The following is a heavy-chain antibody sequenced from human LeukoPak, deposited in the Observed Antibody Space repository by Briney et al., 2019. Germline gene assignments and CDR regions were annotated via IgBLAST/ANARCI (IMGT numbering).Heavy chain of an antibody. J-gene: IGHJ4*02. Sequence: SETLSLTCTVSGDSISSYYWSWIRQPPGKGLEWIGYISYTGSTNYNPSLKSRVTISVDTSKNQFSLKLSSVTAADTAMYYCAKSPIYSTYCCYFDSWGQGILVTVSS. D-gene: IGHD6-13*01. CDR3: AKSPIYSTYCCYFDS. V-gene: IGHV4-59*12. CDR1: GDSISSYY. CDR2: ISYTGST.